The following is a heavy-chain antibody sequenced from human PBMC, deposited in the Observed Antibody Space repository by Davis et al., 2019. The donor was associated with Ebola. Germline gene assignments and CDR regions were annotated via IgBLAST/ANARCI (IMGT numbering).Heavy chain of an antibody. V-gene: IGHV4-59*08. CDR3: ARLWPFRDWFDP. Sequence: SETLSLTCTVSGGSISSYYWSWIRQPPGKGLEWIGYIYYSGSTNYNPSLKSRVTISVDTSKNQSSLKLSSVTAADTAVYYCARLWPFRDWFDPWGQGTLVTVSS. CDR2: IYYSGST. CDR1: GGSISSYY. J-gene: IGHJ5*02. D-gene: IGHD3-10*01.